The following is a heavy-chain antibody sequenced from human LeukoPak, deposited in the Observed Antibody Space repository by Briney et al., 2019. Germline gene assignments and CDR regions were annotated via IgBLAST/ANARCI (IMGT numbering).Heavy chain of an antibody. CDR1: GFTFSSYE. J-gene: IGHJ4*02. V-gene: IGHV3-48*03. CDR2: ISSSGTTI. D-gene: IGHD1-1*01. Sequence: GGSLRLSCVASGFTFSSYEMNWVRQAPGKGLEWVSYISSSGTTIYYADSVKGRFTISRDSAKNSLYLQMNSLRVEDTAVYYCARREATGCLSYGYWGQGTLVTVS. CDR3: ARREATGCLSYGY.